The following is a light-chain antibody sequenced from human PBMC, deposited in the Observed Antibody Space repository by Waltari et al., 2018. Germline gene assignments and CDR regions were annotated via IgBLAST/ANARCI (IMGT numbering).Light chain of an antibody. Sequence: SYDLTQPLSVSVALGQTARITCGGNNIGANSVHWYQQKPGQAPLLVIYRDNTRPSRIPERFSGSNSENTATLTISGAQAADGADYYCQVRDSNTAVFGGGTHLTVL. CDR1: NIGANS. V-gene: IGLV3-9*01. CDR2: RDN. CDR3: QVRDSNTAV. J-gene: IGLJ7*01.